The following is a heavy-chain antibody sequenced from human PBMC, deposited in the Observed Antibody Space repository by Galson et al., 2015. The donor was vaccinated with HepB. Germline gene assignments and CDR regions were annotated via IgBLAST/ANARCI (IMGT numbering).Heavy chain of an antibody. CDR1: GFTFSSYS. CDR3: ASGGSYLGDYFDY. J-gene: IGHJ4*02. CDR2: ISSSSGTI. V-gene: IGHV3-48*04. D-gene: IGHD1-26*01. Sequence: SLRLSCAASGFTFSSYSMNWVRQAPGKGLEWVSHISSSSGTIYYADSVKGRFTISRDNAKNSLYLQMNSLRAEDTAVYYCASGGSYLGDYFDYWGQGTLVTVSS.